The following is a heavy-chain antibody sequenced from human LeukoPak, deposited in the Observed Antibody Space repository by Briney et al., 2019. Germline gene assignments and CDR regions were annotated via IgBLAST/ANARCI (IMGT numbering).Heavy chain of an antibody. CDR2: ISGGGGST. V-gene: IGHV3-23*01. J-gene: IGHJ5*02. CDR1: GFTFSSSW. D-gene: IGHD1-14*01. CDR3: AKGSGINHYHWIDP. Sequence: GGSLRLSCAASGFTFSSSWMNWVRQAPGKGLEWVSGISGGGGSTYYADSVKGRFTISRDNSKNTLYLQMDSLRAEDTALYYCAKGSGINHYHWIDPWGQGTLVTVSS.